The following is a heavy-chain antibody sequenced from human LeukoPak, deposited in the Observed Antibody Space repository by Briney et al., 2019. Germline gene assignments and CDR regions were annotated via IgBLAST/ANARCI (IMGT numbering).Heavy chain of an antibody. J-gene: IGHJ1*01. CDR3: TRGDLVGVTGRAYQH. V-gene: IGHV3-20*04. D-gene: IGHD1-26*01. CDR1: GFTFDDYG. Sequence: GGSLRLSCAASGFTFDDYGMSWVRQAPGKGLEWVSGINWNGGSTGYADSVKGRFTISRDNAKNSLYLQMNSLRAEDTAVYYCTRGDLVGVTGRAYQHWGQGTLATVSS. CDR2: INWNGGST.